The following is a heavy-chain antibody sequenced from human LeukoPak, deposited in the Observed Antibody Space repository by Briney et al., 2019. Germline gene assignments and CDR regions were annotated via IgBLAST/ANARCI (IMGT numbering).Heavy chain of an antibody. CDR2: IDPSDSYT. D-gene: IGHD6-19*01. Sequence: GESLKISCKGSGYSFTSYWISWVRQMPGKGLEWMGRIDPSDSYTNYSSSFQGHVTISADKSISTAYLQWSSLKASDTAMYYCASSIAVAGTNTVDYWGQGTLVTVSS. J-gene: IGHJ4*02. V-gene: IGHV5-10-1*01. CDR3: ASSIAVAGTNTVDY. CDR1: GYSFTSYW.